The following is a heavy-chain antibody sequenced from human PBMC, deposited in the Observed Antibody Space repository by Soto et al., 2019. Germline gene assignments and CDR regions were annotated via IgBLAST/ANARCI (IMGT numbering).Heavy chain of an antibody. CDR2: ISSSSSYI. D-gene: IGHD6-13*01. V-gene: IGHV3-21*01. J-gene: IGHJ3*02. CDR3: ARDRSSSWYGNAFDI. CDR1: GFTFSSYS. Sequence: PGGSLRLSCAASGFTFSSYSMNWVRQAPGKGLEWVSSISSSSSYICYADSVKGRFTISRDNAKNSLYLQMNSLRAEDTAVYYCARDRSSSWYGNAFDIWGQGTMVTVSS.